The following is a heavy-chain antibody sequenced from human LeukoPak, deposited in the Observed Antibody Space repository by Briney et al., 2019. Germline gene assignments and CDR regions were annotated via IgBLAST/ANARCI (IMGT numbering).Heavy chain of an antibody. J-gene: IGHJ4*02. CDR2: ISGSVGST. CDR1: GFIFSSYA. Sequence: GGSLSLSCAASGFIFSSYAMSWVRLAPGRGLEWVSAISGSVGSTYYADSVTGRFTISRDNSKNTMYLQMNILRAEDTAVYYCARALPMEIYYLDYWGQGTLVTVSS. CDR3: ARALPMEIYYLDY. V-gene: IGHV3-23*01. D-gene: IGHD2-8*01.